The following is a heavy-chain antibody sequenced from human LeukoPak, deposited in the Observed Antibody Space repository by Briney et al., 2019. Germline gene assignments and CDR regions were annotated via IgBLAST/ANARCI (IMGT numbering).Heavy chain of an antibody. D-gene: IGHD3-22*01. Sequence: SETLSLTCAVYGGSFSGYYWSWIGQPPGKGLEWIGEINHSGSTNYNPSLKSRVTISVDTSKNQFSLKLSSVTAADTAVYYCATEPYYYDSSGSPRGYDAFDIWGQGTMVTVSS. V-gene: IGHV4-34*01. CDR2: INHSGST. CDR1: GGSFSGYY. CDR3: ATEPYYYDSSGSPRGYDAFDI. J-gene: IGHJ3*02.